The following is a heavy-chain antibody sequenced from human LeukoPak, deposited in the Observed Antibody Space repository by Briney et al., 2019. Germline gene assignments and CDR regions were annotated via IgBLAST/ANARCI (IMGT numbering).Heavy chain of an antibody. J-gene: IGHJ6*02. V-gene: IGHV3-9*01. Sequence: PGGSLRLSCAASGFTFDDYAMHWARQAPGKGLEWVSGISWNSGSIGYADSVKGRFTISRDNAKNSLYLQMNSLRAEDTALYYCAKGTEIGVPYYYYYGMDVWGQGTTVTVSS. CDR1: GFTFDDYA. CDR3: AKGTEIGVPYYYYYGMDV. D-gene: IGHD2-8*01. CDR2: ISWNSGSI.